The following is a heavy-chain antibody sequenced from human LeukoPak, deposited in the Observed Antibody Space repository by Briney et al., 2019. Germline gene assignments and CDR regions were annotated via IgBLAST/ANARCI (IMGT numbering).Heavy chain of an antibody. D-gene: IGHD1-26*01. Sequence: PSATLSLTCTVSGGSISSYYWSWIRQPAGKGLEWIGRIYTSGSTNYNASLKSRVSMSVDTSKNQFSLKLSSVTAADTAVFYCAREISGSYREFDYWGQGTLVTVSS. CDR1: GGSISSYY. CDR2: IYTSGST. J-gene: IGHJ4*02. V-gene: IGHV4-4*07. CDR3: AREISGSYREFDY.